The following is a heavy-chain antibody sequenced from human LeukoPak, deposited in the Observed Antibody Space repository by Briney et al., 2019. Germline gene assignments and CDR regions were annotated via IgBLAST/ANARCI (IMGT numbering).Heavy chain of an antibody. V-gene: IGHV3-53*01. J-gene: IGHJ4*02. CDR2: SDNT. D-gene: IGHD4/OR15-4a*01. CDR1: GFTVSSNS. Sequence: GGSLRLSCTVSGFTVSSNSMSWVRQAPGKGLEWVSFSDNTHYSDSEKGRFTISRDNSKSTLYLQMNSLRAEDTAVYYGARRAGAYSHPYDYWGQGTLVTVSS. CDR3: ARRAGAYSHPYDY.